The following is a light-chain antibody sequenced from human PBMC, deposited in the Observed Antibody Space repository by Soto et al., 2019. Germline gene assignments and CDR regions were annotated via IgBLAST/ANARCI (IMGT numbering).Light chain of an antibody. CDR3: RQTYTTPEIT. CDR2: RAS. J-gene: IGKJ1*01. CDR1: QSISIS. V-gene: IGKV1-39*01. Sequence: DIQMTQSTNSLSASVGDRVTITCRASQSISISLNWYQLKTGKAPNLLMYRASYVKSGVATRCSGSGSGTEVTLIISSLQPEDVATYYCRQTYTTPEITFGQGTKVDIK.